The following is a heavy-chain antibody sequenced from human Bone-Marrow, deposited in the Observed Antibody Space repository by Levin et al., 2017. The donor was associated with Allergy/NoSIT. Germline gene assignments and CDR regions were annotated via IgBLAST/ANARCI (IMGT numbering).Heavy chain of an antibody. CDR3: AREVREVDDRHDY. Sequence: GGSLRLSCAASGFTFSAYAMHWVRQAPGKGLEWVSSSNGDSRYIYYADSVKGRFTISRDNAKNSLYLQMNNLEAEDTAVYYCAREVREVDDRHDYWGQGTLVTVSA. J-gene: IGHJ4*02. D-gene: IGHD1-1*01. V-gene: IGHV3-21*01. CDR2: SNGDSRYI. CDR1: GFTFSAYA.